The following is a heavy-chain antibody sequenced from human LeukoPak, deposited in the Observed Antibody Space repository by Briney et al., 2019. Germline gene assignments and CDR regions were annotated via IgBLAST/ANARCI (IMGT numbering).Heavy chain of an antibody. CDR3: ARGFWIAAAPTD. J-gene: IGHJ4*02. Sequence: SETLSLTCTVSGYSISGGYYWGWIRQPPGKGVEWIGSIYHSGSTYYNPSLKSRVTISVGTSKNPFSLKLSSVTAADTAVYYCARGFWIAAAPTDWGQGTLVTVSS. CDR2: IYHSGST. D-gene: IGHD6-13*01. CDR1: GYSISGGYY. V-gene: IGHV4-38-2*02.